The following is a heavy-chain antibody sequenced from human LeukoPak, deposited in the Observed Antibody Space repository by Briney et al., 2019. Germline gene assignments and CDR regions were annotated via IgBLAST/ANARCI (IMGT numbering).Heavy chain of an antibody. Sequence: SETLSLTCTVSGASISSSSHYWAWIRQPPGKGLEWIGSIYYSGSTYYNPSLKSRVSISVDTSKNQFSLKLSSVTAADTAVYYCARASAIIVVPANWYFDLWGRGTLVTVSS. D-gene: IGHD2-15*01. V-gene: IGHV4-39*07. CDR3: ARASAIIVVPANWYFDL. CDR2: IYYSGST. J-gene: IGHJ2*01. CDR1: GASISSSSHY.